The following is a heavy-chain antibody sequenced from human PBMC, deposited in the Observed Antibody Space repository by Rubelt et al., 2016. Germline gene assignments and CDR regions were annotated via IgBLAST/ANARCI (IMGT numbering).Heavy chain of an antibody. Sequence: RPSCAASGFTFSSYAMHWVRQAPGKGLEWVAVISYDGSNKYYADSVKGRFTISRDNSKNTLYLQMNSLRAEDTAVYYCASSTRYNWFDPWGQGTLVTVSS. D-gene: IGHD1-1*01. J-gene: IGHJ5*02. CDR1: GFTFSSYA. V-gene: IGHV3-30*04. CDR3: ASSTRYNWFDP. CDR2: ISYDGSNK.